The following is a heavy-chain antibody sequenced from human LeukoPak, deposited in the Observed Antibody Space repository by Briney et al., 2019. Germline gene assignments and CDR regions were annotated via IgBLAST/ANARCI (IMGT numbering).Heavy chain of an antibody. CDR2: FDPEDGET. D-gene: IGHD5-12*01. V-gene: IGHV1-24*01. Sequence: GGSLRLSCAASGFTFSSYGMHWVRQAPGKGLEWMGGFDPEDGETIYAQKFQGRVTITADKSTSTAYMELSSLRSEDTAVYYCARAPFTYIVATTYYFDYWGQGTLVTVSS. CDR3: ARAPFTYIVATTYYFDY. J-gene: IGHJ4*02. CDR1: GFTFSSYG.